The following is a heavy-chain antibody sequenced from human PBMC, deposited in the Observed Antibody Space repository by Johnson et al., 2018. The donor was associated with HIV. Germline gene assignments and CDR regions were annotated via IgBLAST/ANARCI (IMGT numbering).Heavy chain of an antibody. CDR1: GFTFSSYA. CDR2: ISGSGGST. D-gene: IGHD3-10*01. Sequence: VQLVESGGGVVQPGRSLRLSCAASGFTFSSYAMSWVRQAPGKGLEWVSAISGSGGSTYYADSVKGRFTISRDNSKNTLYLQMNSLRAEDTAVYSFYCTYHFGAGSESKGTFDAWGQGTMVTVSS. V-gene: IGHV3-23*04. CDR3: YCTYHFGAGSESKGTFDA. J-gene: IGHJ3*01.